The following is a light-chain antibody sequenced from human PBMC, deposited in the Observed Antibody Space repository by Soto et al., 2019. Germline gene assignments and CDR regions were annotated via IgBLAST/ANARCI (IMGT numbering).Light chain of an antibody. J-gene: IGKJ1*01. CDR1: QSVRSDY. V-gene: IGKV3-20*01. CDR3: QQYGSSPRT. Sequence: EIVLTQSPGTLSLSPGERATLSCRASQSVRSDYLAWYQQKPGQAPRLHIYGASTRATGIPDRFTGSGSGTDFTLTISRLEPDDFAVYYCQQYGSSPRTFGQGTKVEIK. CDR2: GAS.